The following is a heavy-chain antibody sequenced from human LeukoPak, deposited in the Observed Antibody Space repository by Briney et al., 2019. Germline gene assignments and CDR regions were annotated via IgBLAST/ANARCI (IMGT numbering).Heavy chain of an antibody. Sequence: PGGSLRLSCAASGFSFDDLGMTWVRQVPGKGLEWVAGINWNGASTGYADSVRGRFTISRDNAKNSLYLQMNSLRAEDTALYYCVRDFRRRTGTYYAAFDVWGQGTKVSVSS. J-gene: IGHJ3*01. CDR1: GFSFDDLG. CDR2: INWNGAST. V-gene: IGHV3-20*04. D-gene: IGHD1-26*01. CDR3: VRDFRRRTGTYYAAFDV.